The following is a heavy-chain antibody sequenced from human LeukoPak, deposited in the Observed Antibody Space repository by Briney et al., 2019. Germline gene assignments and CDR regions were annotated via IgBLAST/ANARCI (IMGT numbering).Heavy chain of an antibody. CDR2: INHSGST. Sequence: SETLSLTCAVYGGSFSGYYWSWIRQPPGKGLEWIGEINHSGSTNYNPSLKSRVTISVDTSKNQFSLKLSSVTAADTAVYYCARGRRGWDAFDIWGQGTMVTVSS. J-gene: IGHJ3*02. CDR3: ARGRRGWDAFDI. CDR1: GGSFSGYY. D-gene: IGHD6-19*01. V-gene: IGHV4-34*01.